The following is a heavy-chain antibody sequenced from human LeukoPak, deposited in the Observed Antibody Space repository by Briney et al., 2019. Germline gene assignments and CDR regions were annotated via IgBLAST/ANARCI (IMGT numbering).Heavy chain of an antibody. J-gene: IGHJ4*02. Sequence: GGSLRLSCAASGFTFDDYGMTWVRQAPGKGLEWVSGINWSGDRTGYADSVKGRFTISRDNAKNSLYLQMNSLSAEDTAVYYCARDQGYCSSTRCYPNYFDYWGQGTLVTVSS. CDR3: ARDQGYCSSTRCYPNYFDY. V-gene: IGHV3-20*04. D-gene: IGHD2-2*01. CDR2: INWSGDRT. CDR1: GFTFDDYG.